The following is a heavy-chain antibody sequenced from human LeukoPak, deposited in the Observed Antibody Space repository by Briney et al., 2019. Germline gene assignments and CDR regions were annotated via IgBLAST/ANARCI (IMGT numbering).Heavy chain of an antibody. J-gene: IGHJ4*02. Sequence: GGSLRLSCAASGFTLSSYGMNWVRQAPGKGLEWVSFISSSSSYIYYADSVKGRFTISRDNSKNTLYLQMNSLRAEDTAVYYCAKAPGGIVGYWGQGTLVTVSS. CDR3: AKAPGGIVGY. V-gene: IGHV3-21*04. D-gene: IGHD3-16*01. CDR2: ISSSSSYI. CDR1: GFTLSSYG.